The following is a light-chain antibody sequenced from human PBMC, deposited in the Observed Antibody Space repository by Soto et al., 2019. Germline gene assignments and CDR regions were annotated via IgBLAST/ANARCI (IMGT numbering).Light chain of an antibody. J-gene: IGLJ2*01. CDR1: STNIGNNY. V-gene: IGLV1-47*01. Sequence: QPVLTQPPSASGTPGQRVTIYCSGNSTNIGNNYVYWYHQLPGTAPKLLIYRNNERPSGVPDRISASKSGTSASLAISGLRSEDEADYYCAAWDDSLTGVLFGGGTKLTVL. CDR2: RNN. CDR3: AAWDDSLTGVL.